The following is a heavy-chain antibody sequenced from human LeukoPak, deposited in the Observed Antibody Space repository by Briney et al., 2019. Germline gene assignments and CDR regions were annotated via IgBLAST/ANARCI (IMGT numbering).Heavy chain of an antibody. Sequence: ASVKVSCKASGYTFTGYYMHWVRQAPGQGLEWMGWINPNSGGTNYAQKFQGRVTMTTDTSTSTVYMEVRGLRSDDTAMYYCARDVGITVADSFDPWGQGTLVTASS. J-gene: IGHJ5*02. D-gene: IGHD6-13*01. CDR1: GYTFTGYY. V-gene: IGHV1-2*02. CDR2: INPNSGGT. CDR3: ARDVGITVADSFDP.